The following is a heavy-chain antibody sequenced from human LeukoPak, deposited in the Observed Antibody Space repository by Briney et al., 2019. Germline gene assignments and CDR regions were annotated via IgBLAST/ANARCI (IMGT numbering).Heavy chain of an antibody. Sequence: GGSLRLSCAASGFTFSSYWMSRVRQAPGKGLEWVANIKQDGSEKYYVDSVKGRFTISRDNAKNSLYLQMNSLRAEDTAVYYCARNPGIAVAGGYYFDYWGQGTLVTVSS. CDR2: IKQDGSEK. V-gene: IGHV3-7*01. D-gene: IGHD6-19*01. CDR1: GFTFSSYW. CDR3: ARNPGIAVAGGYYFDY. J-gene: IGHJ4*02.